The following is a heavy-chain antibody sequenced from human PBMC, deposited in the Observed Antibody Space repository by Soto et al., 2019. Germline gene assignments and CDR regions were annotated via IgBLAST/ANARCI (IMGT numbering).Heavy chain of an antibody. CDR1: GLTFRSYW. CDR3: VRDMQLWRIDF. Sequence: GGSLILSCASSGLTFRSYWMHWVRQAPGKGLVWVSRINTDGSVAMYVDSVKGRFTISRDNAKNTLYLHMNSLRAEDTAVYYCVRDMQLWRIDFWGQGTLVTVSS. J-gene: IGHJ4*02. D-gene: IGHD2-21*01. CDR2: INTDGSVA. V-gene: IGHV3-74*03.